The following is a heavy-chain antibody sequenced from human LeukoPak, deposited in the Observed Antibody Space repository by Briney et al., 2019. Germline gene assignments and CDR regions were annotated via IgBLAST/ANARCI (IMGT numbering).Heavy chain of an antibody. CDR1: GFTLSTYW. CDR3: ARGGRYYDSSGYSDY. V-gene: IGHV3-74*01. CDR2: IDSDGDSP. J-gene: IGHJ4*02. Sequence: GGSLRLSCAASGFTLSTYWMYWVRQAPGKGLVWVSRIDSDGDSPSYADSVKGRFTISRDNAKNTLYLQVNSLRAEDTAVYYCARGGRYYDSSGYSDYWGQGTLVTVSS. D-gene: IGHD3-22*01.